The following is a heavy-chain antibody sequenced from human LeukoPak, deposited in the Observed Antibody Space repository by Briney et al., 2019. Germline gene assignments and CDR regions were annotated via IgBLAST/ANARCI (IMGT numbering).Heavy chain of an antibody. CDR2: INPNSGGT. Sequence: ASVKVSCKASGYTFTGYYIHWVRQAPGQGLEWMGWINPNSGGTNYAQKFQGRVTMTRDTSISTAYMELSRLRSDDTAVYYCARDGVAGTRYYFDYWGQGTLVTVSS. CDR1: GYTFTGYY. CDR3: ARDGVAGTRYYFDY. V-gene: IGHV1-2*02. J-gene: IGHJ4*02. D-gene: IGHD6-19*01.